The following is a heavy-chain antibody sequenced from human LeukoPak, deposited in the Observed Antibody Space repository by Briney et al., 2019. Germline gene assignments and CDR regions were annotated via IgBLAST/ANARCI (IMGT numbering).Heavy chain of an antibody. CDR2: IYPGDSDT. D-gene: IGHD6-19*01. Sequence: GESLKISCKGSGYSFTSYWIGWVRQMPGKGLEWMGIIYPGDSDTRYSPSFQGQVTISTDKSISTAYLQWSSLKASDTAMYYCARRKYSSGWYVGIYFDYWGQGTLVTVSS. CDR3: ARRKYSSGWYVGIYFDY. J-gene: IGHJ4*02. CDR1: GYSFTSYW. V-gene: IGHV5-51*01.